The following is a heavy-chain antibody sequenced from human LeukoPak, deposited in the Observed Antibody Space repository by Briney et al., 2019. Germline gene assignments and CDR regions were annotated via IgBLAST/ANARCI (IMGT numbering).Heavy chain of an antibody. J-gene: IGHJ4*02. CDR1: GYAFTGHY. D-gene: IGHD1-26*01. V-gene: IGHV1-2*02. CDR3: ARDIVRATTPDY. Sequence: ASAKVACKASGYAFTGHYMHWVRQAPGQRLDWMGWINPNSGGTNYAQKLQGRVTMTRDTSISTAYMELTRLRSDDTAVYYCARDIVRATTPDYWGQGTLSPSP. CDR2: INPNSGGT.